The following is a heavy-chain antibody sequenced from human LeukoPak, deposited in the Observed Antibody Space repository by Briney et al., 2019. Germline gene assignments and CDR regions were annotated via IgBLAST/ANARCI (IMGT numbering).Heavy chain of an antibody. Sequence: PGGSLRLSCGVSGFTFSDYWMTWVRQAPGKGLEWLASITPDGSEAYSVDSVKGRFTISRDNAKNSLYLQMNSLRAEGTAVYFCARVSNYIFDIWGQGTMVTVSS. CDR2: ITPDGSEA. J-gene: IGHJ3*02. CDR1: GFTFSDYW. D-gene: IGHD5-24*01. CDR3: ARVSNYIFDI. V-gene: IGHV3-7*01.